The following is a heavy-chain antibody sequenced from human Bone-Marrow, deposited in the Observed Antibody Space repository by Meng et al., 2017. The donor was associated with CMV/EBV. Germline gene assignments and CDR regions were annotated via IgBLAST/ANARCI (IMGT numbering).Heavy chain of an antibody. J-gene: IGHJ4*02. CDR2: ISSSGYI. CDR3: ARCGPGTGCIDPANFGY. V-gene: IGHV3-21*01. D-gene: IGHD3-9*01. CDR1: GFTFSNYG. Sequence: GGSLRLSCAASGFTFSNYGMNWVRQAPGKGLEWVSSISSSGYIHYADSVKGRFTISRDNAKSSLSLQMNSLRAEDTAVYYCARCGPGTGCIDPANFGYWGQGTLVTVSS.